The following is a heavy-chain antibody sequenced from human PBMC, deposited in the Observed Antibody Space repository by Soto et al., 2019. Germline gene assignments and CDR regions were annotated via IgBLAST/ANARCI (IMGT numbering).Heavy chain of an antibody. CDR3: ARDRAPRTYYNYGMDI. V-gene: IGHV3-11*06. CDR2: IGNTAGYT. CDR1: VFTFIDYY. J-gene: IGHJ6*02. Sequence: PGGSLRLSCVSSVFTFIDYYMSWIRQAPGKGLEWVSYIGNTAGYTNYADSVKGRFTISRDNAKNSLYLQMNSLRAEDTAVYYCARDRAPRTYYNYGMDIWGQGTTVTVS.